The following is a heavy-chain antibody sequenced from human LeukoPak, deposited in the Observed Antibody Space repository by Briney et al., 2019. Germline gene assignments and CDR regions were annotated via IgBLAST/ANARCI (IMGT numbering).Heavy chain of an antibody. D-gene: IGHD6-19*01. V-gene: IGHV3-30-3*01. CDR2: ISYDGSNK. J-gene: IGHJ4*02. Sequence: GGSLRLSCAASGFTFSNYAMHWVRQAPGKGLEWVAVISYDGSNKYYADSVKGRFTISRDNSKNTLYLQMNSLRAEDTAVYYCASSEAVAGDYWGQGTLVTVSS. CDR3: ASSEAVAGDY. CDR1: GFTFSNYA.